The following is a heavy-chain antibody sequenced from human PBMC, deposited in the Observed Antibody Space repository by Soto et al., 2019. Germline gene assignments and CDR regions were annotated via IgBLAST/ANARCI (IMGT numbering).Heavy chain of an antibody. CDR1: GFTLSYYW. Sequence: LRLSCTASGFTLSYYWMHWVRQAPGKGLVWVSRINSDGSTTNYADSVKGRFTISRDNAKNTLYLEMNSLRAEDTAVYYCANFYSGSYSTYWGQGTLVTVSS. D-gene: IGHD1-26*01. CDR3: ANFYSGSYSTY. J-gene: IGHJ4*02. CDR2: INSDGSTT. V-gene: IGHV3-74*01.